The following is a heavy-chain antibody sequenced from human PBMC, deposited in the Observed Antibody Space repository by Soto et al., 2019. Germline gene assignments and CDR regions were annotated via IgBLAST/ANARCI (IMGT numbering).Heavy chain of an antibody. J-gene: IGHJ6*02. CDR1: GFTFNHYA. Sequence: PGGSLRLSCTASGFTFNHYAMSWVRQAPGKGLEWVSAVSGRGGSTKYADSVKGRFIISRDNSNSTLYLQMDSLRGEDTAVYYCAKDSTVTTSLYFYYYGMDVWGQGTTVTVSS. V-gene: IGHV3-23*01. D-gene: IGHD4-17*01. CDR2: VSGRGGST. CDR3: AKDSTVTTSLYFYYYGMDV.